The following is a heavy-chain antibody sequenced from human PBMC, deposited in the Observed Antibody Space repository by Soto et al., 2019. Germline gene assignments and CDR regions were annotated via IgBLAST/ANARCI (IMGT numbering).Heavy chain of an antibody. CDR1: GFTVSNNY. V-gene: IGHV3-66*01. CDR2: IYGGGTT. J-gene: IGHJ5*02. Sequence: SGGSLRLSCAASGFTVSNNYMSWVRQAPGKGLEWVSVIYGGGTTYYADSVKGRFTISSDTSKNTLYLEMNSLRAEDTAVYYCARIYYGSWGQGTLVTVSS. D-gene: IGHD3-16*01. CDR3: ARIYYGS.